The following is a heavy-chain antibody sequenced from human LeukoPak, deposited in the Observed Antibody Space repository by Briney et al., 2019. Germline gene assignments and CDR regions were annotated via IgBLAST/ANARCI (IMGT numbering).Heavy chain of an antibody. J-gene: IGHJ5*02. D-gene: IGHD6-13*01. CDR3: AKAYSSSWVNWFDP. CDR1: GFTFSSYA. CDR2: ISGSGGST. V-gene: IGHV3-23*01. Sequence: GGSLRLFCAASGFTFSSYAMSWVRQAPGKGLEWVSAISGSGGSTYYADSVRGRFTISRDNSKNTLYLQMNSLRAEDTAVYYCAKAYSSSWVNWFDPWGQGTLVTVSS.